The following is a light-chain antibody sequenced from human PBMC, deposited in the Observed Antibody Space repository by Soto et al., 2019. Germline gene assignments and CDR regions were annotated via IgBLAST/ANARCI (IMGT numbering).Light chain of an antibody. CDR2: DVS. J-gene: IGLJ1*01. V-gene: IGLV2-11*01. Sequence: QSALTQPRSVSGPPGQSVTISCTGTSSDVGGYNYVSWYQQHPGKAPKLMIYDVSKRPSGVPDRFSGSKSGNTASLTISGLQAEYEADYYCCSYAGSYTFYVFGTGTKSPS. CDR1: SSDVGGYNY. CDR3: CSYAGSYTFYV.